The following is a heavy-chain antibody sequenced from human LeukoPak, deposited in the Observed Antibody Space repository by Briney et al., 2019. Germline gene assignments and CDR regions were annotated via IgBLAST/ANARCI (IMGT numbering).Heavy chain of an antibody. D-gene: IGHD5-18*01. V-gene: IGHV4-59*01. Sequence: SETLSLTCTVSGGSISSYYWSWIRQPPGKGLEWIGYIYYSGSTNYNPSLKSRVTISVDTSKSQFSLKLSSVTAADTAVYYCARDSEDTAISFDYWGQGTLVTVSS. J-gene: IGHJ4*02. CDR1: GGSISSYY. CDR2: IYYSGST. CDR3: ARDSEDTAISFDY.